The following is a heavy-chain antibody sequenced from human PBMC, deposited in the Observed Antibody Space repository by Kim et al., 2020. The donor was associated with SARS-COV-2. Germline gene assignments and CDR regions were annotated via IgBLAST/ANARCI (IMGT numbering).Heavy chain of an antibody. CDR2: LYSGGTT. Sequence: GGSLRLSCAPSGSAVSSRYMSWVRQAPGRGLEWVISLYSGGTTYFGDSAKGRFTISRDTSTNTLYLQMNSLRVEDTAVYYCASPSMPARPRGGGGGWYYYAMDVWGQGTTVTVSS. CDR1: GSAVSSRY. CDR3: ASPSMPARPRGGGGGWYYYAMDV. D-gene: IGHD6-6*01. J-gene: IGHJ6*02. V-gene: IGHV3-53*01.